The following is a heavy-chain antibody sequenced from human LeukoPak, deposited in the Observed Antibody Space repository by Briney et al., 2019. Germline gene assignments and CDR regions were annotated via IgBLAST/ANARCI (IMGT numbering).Heavy chain of an antibody. CDR1: EFTVSSNY. CDR2: IYSGGNA. J-gene: IGHJ6*02. Sequence: GGSLRLSCAASEFTVSSNYMSWVRQAPGKGLEWVSVIYSGGNAYYADSVKGRFTISRDNSKNTLYLQMNSLRAEDTAVYYCAKDRRYYDSSGYYYGIYYYYGMDVWGQGTTVTVSS. V-gene: IGHV3-53*05. CDR3: AKDRRYYDSSGYYYGIYYYYGMDV. D-gene: IGHD3-22*01.